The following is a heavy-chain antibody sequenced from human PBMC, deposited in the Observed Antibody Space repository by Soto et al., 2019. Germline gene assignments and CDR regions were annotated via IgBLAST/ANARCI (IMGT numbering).Heavy chain of an antibody. CDR3: ATMGTPATGLYFFDY. V-gene: IGHV4-30-4*01. Sequence: QVQLQESGPGLVKPSQTLSLTCTVSGGSISSGNYYWSWIRQPPGKGLEWIGFISYSGSTYYSTSLESRVTISVDTSKSQFSLNLSCVTAADTAVYYCATMGTPATGLYFFDYWGQGSLVTVSS. CDR1: GGSISSGNYY. J-gene: IGHJ4*02. D-gene: IGHD2-15*01. CDR2: ISYSGST.